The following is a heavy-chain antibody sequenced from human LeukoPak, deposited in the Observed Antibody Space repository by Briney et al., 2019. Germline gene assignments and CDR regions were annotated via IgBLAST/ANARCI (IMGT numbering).Heavy chain of an antibody. Sequence: SGPALFKPTQTLTLTCTFSGFSLSTSGVCVSWIRQPPGKALEWLAHIDWDDDKFYSTSLKTRLTISQDTSKNQVVLRMTNMDPVDTATYYCARTRRETSGTYNPDYWGQGTLVTVSS. D-gene: IGHD1-26*01. CDR1: GFSLSTSGVC. V-gene: IGHV2-70*17. CDR3: ARTRRETSGTYNPDY. J-gene: IGHJ4*02. CDR2: IDWDDDK.